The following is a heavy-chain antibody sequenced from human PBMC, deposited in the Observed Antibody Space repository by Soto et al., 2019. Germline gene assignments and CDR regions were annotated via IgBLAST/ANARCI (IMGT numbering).Heavy chain of an antibody. D-gene: IGHD4-17*01. V-gene: IGHV3-33*01. CDR3: ASGDPTVTTVDAAFDI. CDR2: IWYDGSNK. J-gene: IGHJ3*02. CDR1: GFTFGGYG. Sequence: PVGSLRLSCAASGFTFGGYGMHWVRQAPGKGLEWVAVIWYDGSNKYYADSVKGRFTISRDNSKNTLYLQMNSLRAEDTAVYYCASGDPTVTTVDAAFDIWGQGTMVTVSS.